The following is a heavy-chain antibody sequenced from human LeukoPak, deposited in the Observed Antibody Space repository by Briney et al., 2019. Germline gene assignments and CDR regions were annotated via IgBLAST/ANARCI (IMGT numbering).Heavy chain of an antibody. V-gene: IGHV3-23*01. CDR1: GFTFSSYA. D-gene: IGHD2-21*01. Sequence: GGSLRLFCAASGFTFSSYAMSWVRQAPGKGLEWVSAISGSGGSTYYADSVKGRFTISRDNAKNSLYLQMNSLRAEDTAVYYCATGLFHFDYWGQGTLVTVSS. J-gene: IGHJ4*02. CDR3: ATGLFHFDY. CDR2: ISGSGGST.